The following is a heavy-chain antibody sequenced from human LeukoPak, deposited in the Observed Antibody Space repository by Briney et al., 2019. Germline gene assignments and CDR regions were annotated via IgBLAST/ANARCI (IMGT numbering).Heavy chain of an antibody. J-gene: IGHJ4*02. D-gene: IGHD4-17*01. Sequence: SETLPLTCTVSGGSISSGGYYWSWIRQHPGKGLEWIGYIYYSGSTYYNPSLKSRVTISVDTSKNQFSLKLSSVTAADTAVYYCASGDFRSFDYWGQGTLVTVSS. V-gene: IGHV4-31*03. CDR3: ASGDFRSFDY. CDR2: IYYSGST. CDR1: GGSISSGGYY.